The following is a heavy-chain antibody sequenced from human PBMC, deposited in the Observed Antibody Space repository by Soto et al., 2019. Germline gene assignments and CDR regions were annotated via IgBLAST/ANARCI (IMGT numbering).Heavy chain of an antibody. Sequence: EVQLLESEGGFIHPGGSLRLSCAASGFSFSSFAMNWVRQAPGKGLEWVSIISGSADSTFYADSVKGRFTISRDNSKSTLYLQINSLRAEDTAVYYCAKTRGAMIYAISVYGMDVWGQGTTVIVSS. D-gene: IGHD2-8*01. J-gene: IGHJ6*02. V-gene: IGHV3-23*01. CDR3: AKTRGAMIYAISVYGMDV. CDR1: GFSFSSFA. CDR2: ISGSADST.